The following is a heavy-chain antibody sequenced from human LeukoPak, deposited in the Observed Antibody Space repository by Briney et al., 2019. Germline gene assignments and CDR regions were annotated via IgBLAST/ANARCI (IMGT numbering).Heavy chain of an antibody. CDR2: ISPSGDTT. D-gene: IGHD3-22*01. Sequence: ASVKVSCKASGYTFTRYYMHWLRQAPGQGLEWMGIISPSGDTTSYAQKFQGRVTMTRDTSTRTVYLDLSSLGSEDTAVYYCARGRDYYAITGYHNWFDAWGQGTLVTVSS. CDR1: GYTFTRYY. J-gene: IGHJ5*02. CDR3: ARGRDYYAITGYHNWFDA. V-gene: IGHV1-46*01.